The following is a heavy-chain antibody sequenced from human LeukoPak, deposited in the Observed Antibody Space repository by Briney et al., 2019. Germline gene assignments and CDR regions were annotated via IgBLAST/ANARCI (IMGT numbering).Heavy chain of an antibody. Sequence: GGSLRPACAASGFTFDDYGMSWVRQAPRKGLEWVSGINWNGGSTGYADSVKGRFTISRDNAKNSLYLQMNSLRAEDTALYHCARGSYYDSSGPFDYWGQGTLVTVSS. CDR2: INWNGGST. CDR1: GFTFDDYG. J-gene: IGHJ4*02. CDR3: ARGSYYDSSGPFDY. D-gene: IGHD3-22*01. V-gene: IGHV3-20*01.